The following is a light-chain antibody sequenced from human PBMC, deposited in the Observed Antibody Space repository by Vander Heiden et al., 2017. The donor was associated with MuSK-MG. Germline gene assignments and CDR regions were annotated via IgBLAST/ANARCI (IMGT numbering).Light chain of an antibody. V-gene: IGKV3-20*01. J-gene: IGKJ1*01. CDR3: RREYSSPRT. CDR1: QSVSSY. Sequence: EIVLTQSPGTLSLSPGERASLSCRASQSVSSYLAWYQPKPGQAPRLLIYDASSTATPIPVRFSGTGSGTDFTLSIIRLQPEDFAVYYCRREYSSPRTFGQGTRLEVK. CDR2: DAS.